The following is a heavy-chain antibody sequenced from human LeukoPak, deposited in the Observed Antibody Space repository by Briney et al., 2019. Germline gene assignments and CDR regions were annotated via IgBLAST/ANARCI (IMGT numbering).Heavy chain of an antibody. CDR2: IYYSGST. CDR3: ARDYYDSSGYYLDY. CDR1: GGSISSGGYY. J-gene: IGHJ4*02. Sequence: SETLSLTCTVSGGSISSGGYYLSWIRQHPGKGLGWIVYIYYSGSTYYNPSLKSRVTISVDTSKNQFSLKLSSVTAADTAVYYCARDYYDSSGYYLDYWGQGTLVTVSS. V-gene: IGHV4-31*03. D-gene: IGHD3-22*01.